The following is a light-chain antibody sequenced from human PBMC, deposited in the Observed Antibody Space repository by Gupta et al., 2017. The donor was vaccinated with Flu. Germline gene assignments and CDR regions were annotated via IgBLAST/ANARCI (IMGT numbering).Light chain of an antibody. CDR3: QQSDSIPFT. CDR1: QSIASF. J-gene: IGKJ3*01. V-gene: IGKV1-39*01. CDR2: GAS. Sequence: DIQMTQSPSSLSASVGERVTITCRASQSIASFLNWYQQKPGKVPRLLIYGASSLQSGVPSRFSGSGSGTDLVLTISRLQPEDFAAYYCQQSDSIPFTFGHGTKVDIK.